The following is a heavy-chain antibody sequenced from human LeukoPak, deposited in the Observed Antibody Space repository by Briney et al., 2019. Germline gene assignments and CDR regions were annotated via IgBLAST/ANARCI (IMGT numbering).Heavy chain of an antibody. CDR2: INPNSGGT. V-gene: IGHV1-2*02. D-gene: IGHD2-2*01. CDR3: ARAMVYQRNNWFDP. J-gene: IGHJ5*02. CDR1: GYTFTGYY. Sequence: GASVKVSCKASGYTFTGYYMHWVRQAPGQGLEWMGWINPNSGGTNYAQKFQGRVTMTRDTSISTAYMELSRLRSDDTAVYYCARAMVYQRNNWFDPWGQGTLVTVSS.